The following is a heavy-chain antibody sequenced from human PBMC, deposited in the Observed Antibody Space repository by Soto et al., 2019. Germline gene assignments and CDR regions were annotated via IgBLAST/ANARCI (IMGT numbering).Heavy chain of an antibody. CDR2: ISAFNGET. V-gene: IGHV1-18*01. CDR1: GFTFSDYG. J-gene: IGHJ4*02. D-gene: IGHD6-19*01. CDR3: VRDQQWLLPVPLNFDY. Sequence: QIQLVQSGAEVKKPGASVKVSCKASGFTFSDYGFSWVRQAPGRGLEWMGWISAFNGETNYTQKSEGRVDMTTDAATTTAYMELRSLTVDDTAVYYCVRDQQWLLPVPLNFDYWGQGTVVTVSS.